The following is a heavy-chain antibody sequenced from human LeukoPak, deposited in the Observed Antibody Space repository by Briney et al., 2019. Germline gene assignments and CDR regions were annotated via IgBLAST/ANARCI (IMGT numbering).Heavy chain of an antibody. CDR2: INPHSGGT. D-gene: IGHD3-10*01. Sequence: ASVKVSCKTSGYTFNVNYIHWVRQAPGQGLEWMGWINPHSGGTKYAEKFQGGVSMTRDTSITTAYMELSSLTSDDTAVYYCAKARYGSGSYTFFDYWGQGTLVTVSS. V-gene: IGHV1-2*02. CDR3: AKARYGSGSYTFFDY. J-gene: IGHJ4*02. CDR1: GYTFNVNY.